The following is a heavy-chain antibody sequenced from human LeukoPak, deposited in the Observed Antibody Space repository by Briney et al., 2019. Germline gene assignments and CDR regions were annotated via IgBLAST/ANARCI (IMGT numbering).Heavy chain of an antibody. CDR1: GGSFSGYY. CDR2: VNHSGST. Sequence: SETLSLTCAVYGGSFSGYYWSWIRQPPGKGLEWIGEVNHSGSTNYNPSLKSRVTISVDTSKNQFSLKLSSVTAADTAVYYCARGLSPRINMVRGVRPPFRGVFDYWGQGTLVTVSS. D-gene: IGHD3-10*01. J-gene: IGHJ4*02. CDR3: ARGLSPRINMVRGVRPPFRGVFDY. V-gene: IGHV4-34*01.